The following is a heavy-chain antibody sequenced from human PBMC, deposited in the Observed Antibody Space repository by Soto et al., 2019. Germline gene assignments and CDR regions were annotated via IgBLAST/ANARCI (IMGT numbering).Heavy chain of an antibody. CDR2: ISAYNGNT. J-gene: IGHJ6*02. Sequence: ASVKVSCKASGYTFTSYGISWVRQAPGQGLEWMGWISAYNGNTNYAQKLQGRVTMTTDTSTSTAYMELRSLRSDDTAVYYCARATYCSSTSCSGVYYYYYGMDVWGQGTTVTVSS. D-gene: IGHD2-2*01. CDR1: GYTFTSYG. V-gene: IGHV1-18*01. CDR3: ARATYCSSTSCSGVYYYYYGMDV.